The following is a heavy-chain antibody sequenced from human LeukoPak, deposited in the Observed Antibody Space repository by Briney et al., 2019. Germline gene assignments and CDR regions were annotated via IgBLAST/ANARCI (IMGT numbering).Heavy chain of an antibody. CDR3: ARVDTVMAYYFDL. V-gene: IGHV3-53*04. J-gene: IGHJ4*02. CDR2: RYSGGTT. D-gene: IGHD5-18*01. Sequence: GGSLRLSCAASGFTVSTNCMTWVRQAPGKGLEWVSTRYSGGTTYYADSVMGRFTISRHNSRNTLYLQMNSLRAEDTAVYYCARVDTVMAYYFDLWGQGTLVTVST. CDR1: GFTVSTNC.